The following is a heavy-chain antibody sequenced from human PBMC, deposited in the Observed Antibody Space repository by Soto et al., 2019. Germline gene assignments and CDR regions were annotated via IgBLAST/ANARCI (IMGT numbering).Heavy chain of an antibody. Sequence: EVQLLESGGGLVKPGGSLRLSCAASGFNFRSYGLSWVRQAPGTGLEWVSDISGSGSVTNYADSVKGRFTISRDNSNNTLTLQMDSLRAEDTAVYYCAKGGVAAARGYFDHWGQGTRVTVSS. V-gene: IGHV3-23*01. CDR3: AKGGVAAARGYFDH. D-gene: IGHD6-13*01. CDR1: GFNFRSYG. CDR2: ISGSGSVT. J-gene: IGHJ4*02.